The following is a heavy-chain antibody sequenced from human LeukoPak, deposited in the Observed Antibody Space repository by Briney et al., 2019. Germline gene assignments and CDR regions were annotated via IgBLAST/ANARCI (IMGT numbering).Heavy chain of an antibody. Sequence: GGSLRLSCAASGFSFSSYAMSWVRQAPGKGLEWVSVISNSGGSTYYTDSVKGRFTISRDNSKNTLYLQMKSLRAEDTAVYYCAKDLYGTMVRGTFDYWGQGTLVTVSS. V-gene: IGHV3-23*01. J-gene: IGHJ4*02. D-gene: IGHD3-10*01. CDR2: ISNSGGST. CDR1: GFSFSSYA. CDR3: AKDLYGTMVRGTFDY.